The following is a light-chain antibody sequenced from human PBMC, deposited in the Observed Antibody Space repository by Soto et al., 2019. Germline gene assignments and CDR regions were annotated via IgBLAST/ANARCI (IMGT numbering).Light chain of an antibody. Sequence: SYELTQPPSVSVAPGETARITCGGNNIGTKSVHWYQQKPGQAPVLVIYYDTDRPSGSPERLSGSKSGNTATLTIGRVEAGDDADFYCQVWDSSSDPVVFGGGTKLTVL. CDR1: NIGTKS. V-gene: IGLV3-21*01. CDR3: QVWDSSSDPVV. J-gene: IGLJ2*01. CDR2: YDT.